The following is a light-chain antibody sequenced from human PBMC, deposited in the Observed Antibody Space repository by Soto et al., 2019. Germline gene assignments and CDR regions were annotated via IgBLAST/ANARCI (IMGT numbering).Light chain of an antibody. J-gene: IGKJ1*01. CDR2: ETS. CDR1: QNVRSY. Sequence: DLQMTQSPSSLSASVGDRVTIACRASQNVRSYLKWYQQRPGKAPKLLISETSTLESGVPSKFSGTGYGADFTLTISSLQPEDFATYYCQQTLSIPRTFGPGTKVEI. V-gene: IGKV1-39*01. CDR3: QQTLSIPRT.